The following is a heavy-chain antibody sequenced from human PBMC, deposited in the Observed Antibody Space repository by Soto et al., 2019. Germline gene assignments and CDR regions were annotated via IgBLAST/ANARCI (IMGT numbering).Heavy chain of an antibody. J-gene: IGHJ4*02. CDR1: GGSISSYY. V-gene: IGHV4-59*08. D-gene: IGHD2-2*01. Sequence: PSETLSLTCTVSGGSISSYYWSWIRQPPGKGLEWIGYIYYSGSTNYNPSLKSRVTISVDTSKNQFSLKLSSVTAADTAVYYCARHDGSSPLLSPFDYWGQGTLVTVST. CDR2: IYYSGST. CDR3: ARHDGSSPLLSPFDY.